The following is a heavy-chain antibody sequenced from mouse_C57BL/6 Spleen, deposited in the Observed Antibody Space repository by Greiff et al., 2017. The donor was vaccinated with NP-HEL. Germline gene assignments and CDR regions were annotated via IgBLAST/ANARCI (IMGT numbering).Heavy chain of an antibody. J-gene: IGHJ1*03. CDR2: IYPGDGDT. Sequence: QVQLKESGPELVKPGASVKISCKASGYAFSSSWMNWVKQRPGKGLEWIGRIYPGDGDTNYNGKFKGKATLTADKSSSTAYMQLSSLTSEDSAVYFCARSRDYYGSKGPYWYFDVWGTGTTVTVSS. CDR3: ARSRDYYGSKGPYWYFDV. CDR1: GYAFSSSW. V-gene: IGHV1-82*01. D-gene: IGHD1-1*01.